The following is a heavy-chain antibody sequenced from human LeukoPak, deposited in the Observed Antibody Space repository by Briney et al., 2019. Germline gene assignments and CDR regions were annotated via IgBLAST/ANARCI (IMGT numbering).Heavy chain of an antibody. V-gene: IGHV4-34*01. CDR3: ARGERLWAAVATDFDY. D-gene: IGHD2-21*02. J-gene: IGHJ4*02. CDR2: INHSGST. Sequence: SSETLSLTCAVYGGSFSGYYWSWIRQPPGKGLEWIGEINHSGSTNYNPSLKSRATISVDTSKNQFSLKLSSVTAADTAVYYCARGERLWAAVATDFDYWGQGTLVTVSS. CDR1: GGSFSGYY.